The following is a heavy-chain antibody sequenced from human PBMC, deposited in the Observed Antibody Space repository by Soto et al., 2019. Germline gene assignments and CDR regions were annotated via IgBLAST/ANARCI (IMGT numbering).Heavy chain of an antibody. CDR2: IIPFFNKA. CDR3: ARGGAGVAFDS. CDR1: AGTLSNFA. J-gene: IGHJ4*02. V-gene: IGHV1-69*06. Sequence: QVQVVQSGAEVKKPGSCVKVSCQTPAGTLSNFAINWVRQATGQGLEWMGEIIPFFNKANDARNFQGRVTITADKSSGTAYMELRSLRSDDTAMFYCARGGAGVAFDSWGQGTLVTVTS. D-gene: IGHD3-16*01.